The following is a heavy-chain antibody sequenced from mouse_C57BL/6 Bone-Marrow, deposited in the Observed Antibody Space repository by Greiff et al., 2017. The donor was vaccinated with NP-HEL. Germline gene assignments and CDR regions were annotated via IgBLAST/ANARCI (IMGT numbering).Heavy chain of an antibody. V-gene: IGHV5-17*01. CDR1: GFTFSDYG. Sequence: EVMLVESGGGLVKPGGSLKLSCAASGFTFSDYGMHWVRQAPEKGLEWVAYISSGSSTIYYADTVKGRFTISRDNAKNTLFLQMTSLRSDDTAMYYCARAGSNYPFAYWGQGTLVTVSA. J-gene: IGHJ3*01. D-gene: IGHD2-5*01. CDR2: ISSGSSTI. CDR3: ARAGSNYPFAY.